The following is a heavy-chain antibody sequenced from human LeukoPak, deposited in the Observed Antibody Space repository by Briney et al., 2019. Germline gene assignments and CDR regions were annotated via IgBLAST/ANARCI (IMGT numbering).Heavy chain of an antibody. J-gene: IGHJ3*02. CDR2: IYYSRST. CDR3: ARLAWYYYDSSGGAFDI. CDR1: GGSISSSSYY. Sequence: KASETLSLTCTVSGGSISSSSYYWGWIRQPPGKGLEWIGSIYYSRSTYYNPSLKSRVTISVDTSKNQFSLKLSSVTAADTAVYYCARLAWYYYDSSGGAFDIWGQGTMVTVSS. D-gene: IGHD3-22*01. V-gene: IGHV4-39*01.